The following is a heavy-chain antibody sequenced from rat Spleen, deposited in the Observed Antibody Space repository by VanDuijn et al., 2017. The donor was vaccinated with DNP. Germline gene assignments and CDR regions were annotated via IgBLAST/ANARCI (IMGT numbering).Heavy chain of an antibody. V-gene: IGHV5-22*01. CDR3: SRHVLPLRVWDY. CDR1: GFTFSDYY. CDR2: ISYDGGPA. J-gene: IGHJ2*01. Sequence: EVQLVESGGGLAQPGRSLKLSCAASGFTFSDYYMAWVRPAPTKGLEWVAYISYDGGPAYNGDSVKGRFTISRDTAKSTLYLQMNSLRSEDMATYYCSRHVLPLRVWDYWGQGVKVTVSS. D-gene: IGHD1-4*01.